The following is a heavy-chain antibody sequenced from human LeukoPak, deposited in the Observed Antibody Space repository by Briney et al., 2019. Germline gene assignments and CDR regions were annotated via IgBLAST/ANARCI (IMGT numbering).Heavy chain of an antibody. CDR2: IYYSGST. Sequence: SETLSLTCTVSGGSISSYYWSWIRQPPGKGLEWIGYIYYSGSTNYNPPLKSRVTISVDTSKNQFSLKLSSVTAADTAVYYCARGRWFGEPHFDYWGQGTLVTVSS. CDR1: GGSISSYY. J-gene: IGHJ4*02. V-gene: IGHV4-59*01. D-gene: IGHD3-10*01. CDR3: ARGRWFGEPHFDY.